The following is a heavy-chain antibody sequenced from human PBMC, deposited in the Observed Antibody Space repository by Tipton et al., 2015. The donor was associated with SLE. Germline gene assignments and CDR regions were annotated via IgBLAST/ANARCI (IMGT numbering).Heavy chain of an antibody. CDR1: GGSISSHY. J-gene: IGHJ6*03. CDR2: IYYSGST. V-gene: IGHV4-59*08. CDR3: ASLYGSLYVDSSYYYEDV. D-gene: IGHD3-16*01. Sequence: TLSLTCTVSGGSISSHYWSWIRQPPGKGLEWIGYIYYSGSTNYNPSLKSRVTISVDTSKNQFSLNMRPVTAADTSVYYCASLYGSLYVDSSYYYEDVWGKGTTVVVSS.